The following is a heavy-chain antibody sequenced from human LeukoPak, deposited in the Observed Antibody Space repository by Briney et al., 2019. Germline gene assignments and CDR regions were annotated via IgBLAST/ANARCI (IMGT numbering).Heavy chain of an antibody. V-gene: IGHV3-74*01. CDR3: ARDTGYTYGV. CDR2: IHSGGTTT. Sequence: GGSLRLSCVASGFTFSSYWMHWVRQAPGKGLVWVSHIHSGGTTTSYADFVKGRFTISRDNAKNTLYLQMDSQRADDTAVYYCARDTGYTYGVWGQGTTVTVSS. J-gene: IGHJ6*02. CDR1: GFTFSSYW. D-gene: IGHD5-18*01.